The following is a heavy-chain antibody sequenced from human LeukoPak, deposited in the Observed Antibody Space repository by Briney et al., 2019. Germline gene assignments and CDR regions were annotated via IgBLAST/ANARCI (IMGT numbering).Heavy chain of an antibody. CDR2: IIPIFGTA. Sequence: SVKVSCKASGGTFSSYAISWVRQAPGQGLEWMGGIIPIFGTANYAQKFQGRVTITADESTSTAYMELSSLRSEDTAVYYCARDPVGIAVAGEEDFDYWGQGTLVTVSS. D-gene: IGHD6-19*01. V-gene: IGHV1-69*13. CDR1: GGTFSSYA. J-gene: IGHJ4*02. CDR3: ARDPVGIAVAGEEDFDY.